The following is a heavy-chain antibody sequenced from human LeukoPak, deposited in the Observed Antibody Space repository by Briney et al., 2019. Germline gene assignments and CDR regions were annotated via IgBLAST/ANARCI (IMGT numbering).Heavy chain of an antibody. Sequence: PGGSLRLSCSASGFTFSNYDMYWVRQAPGKGLEYVSAISSNGGNTYYADSVKGRFTISRDNSKNTLYLQMSSLRTEDTAIYYCVKAITVSANFVCWGQGALVTVSS. J-gene: IGHJ4*02. V-gene: IGHV3-64D*09. CDR2: ISSNGGNT. D-gene: IGHD2-21*02. CDR1: GFTFSNYD. CDR3: VKAITVSANFVC.